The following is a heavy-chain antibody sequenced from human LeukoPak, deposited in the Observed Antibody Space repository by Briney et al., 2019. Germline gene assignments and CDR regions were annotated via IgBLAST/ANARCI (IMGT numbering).Heavy chain of an antibody. CDR3: AREYVLLWFGESRNDYFDY. J-gene: IGHJ4*02. D-gene: IGHD3-10*01. Sequence: PGGSLRLSCAASGFTFSSYWMSWVRQAPGKGLEWVANIKQDGSEKYYVDSVKGRFTISRDNAKNSLYLQMNSLRAEDTAVYYCAREYVLLWFGESRNDYFDYWGQGTLVTASS. V-gene: IGHV3-7*01. CDR1: GFTFSSYW. CDR2: IKQDGSEK.